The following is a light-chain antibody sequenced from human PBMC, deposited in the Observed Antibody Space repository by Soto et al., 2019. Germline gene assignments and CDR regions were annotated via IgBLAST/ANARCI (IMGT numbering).Light chain of an antibody. V-gene: IGLV2-14*01. Sequence: QSVLAQPASVSGSPGQSITISCTGSGRDIGAYDYVSWYQQHPGKAPKLLIYGVKNRPSGVSYRFSASKSAFTASLTISGLQAEDEAHYYCSSYTTSYFYVFGRGTKVTVL. CDR2: GVK. J-gene: IGLJ1*01. CDR3: SSYTTSYFYV. CDR1: GRDIGAYDY.